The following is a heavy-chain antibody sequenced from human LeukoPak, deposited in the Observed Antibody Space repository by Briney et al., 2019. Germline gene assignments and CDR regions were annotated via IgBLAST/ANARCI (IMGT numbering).Heavy chain of an antibody. CDR2: INHSGST. CDR1: GGSLSGYY. V-gene: IGHV4-34*01. CDR3: ARARMITFGGVIARYDY. D-gene: IGHD3-16*02. J-gene: IGHJ4*02. Sequence: SETLSLTCAVYGGSLSGYYWSWIRQPPGKGLEWSGEINHSGSTNYDPSLKSRVTISRDTSKNQLSLKLSSVTAADTAVYYCARARMITFGGVIARYDYWGQGTLVTVSS.